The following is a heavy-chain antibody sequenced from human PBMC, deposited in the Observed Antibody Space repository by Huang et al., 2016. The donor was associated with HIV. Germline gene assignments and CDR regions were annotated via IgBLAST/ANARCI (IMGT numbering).Heavy chain of an antibody. D-gene: IGHD2-21*02. V-gene: IGHV5-51*03. CDR1: GYSFTNYW. CDR3: ARSEVLVTAVPFDH. J-gene: IGHJ4*02. CDR2: IYPADSDT. Sequence: EVQLVQSEAEVKKPGESLKISCRGSGYSFTNYWIGWVRQRPGEGLEWMGVIYPADSDTRYSPCFQGQVTFSADKSTRTAYLQWSSLQASDTAIYYCARSEVLVTAVPFDHWGQGTLVTVSS.